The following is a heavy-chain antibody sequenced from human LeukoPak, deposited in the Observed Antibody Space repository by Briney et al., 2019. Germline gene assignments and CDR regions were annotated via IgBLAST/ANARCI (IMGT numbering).Heavy chain of an antibody. J-gene: IGHJ4*02. V-gene: IGHV1-46*01. D-gene: IGHD3-22*01. Sequence: ASVKASCKASGYTFTNYYIHWVRQAPGQGLEWMGIINPSGGTTSYVQKFQGRLTMTRDTSTSTVYMELSSLRSEDTAVYYCAKGGSSGYYVDYWGQGTLVTVSS. CDR2: INPSGGTT. CDR1: GYTFTNYY. CDR3: AKGGSSGYYVDY.